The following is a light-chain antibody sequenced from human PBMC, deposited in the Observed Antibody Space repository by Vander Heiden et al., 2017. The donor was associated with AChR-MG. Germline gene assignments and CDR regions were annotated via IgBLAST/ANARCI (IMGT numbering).Light chain of an antibody. V-gene: IGLV3-1*01. CDR3: QAWDSGRV. J-gene: IGLJ3*02. Sequence: SSELTQPPSVSVSPGQTASITCSGDKLGDKYACWYQQKPGQSPVLVIYQDSKRPAGIPGRFSGSNSGNTATLTISGTQAMDEADYYCQAWDSGRVFGGGTKLTVI. CDR1: KLGDKY. CDR2: QDS.